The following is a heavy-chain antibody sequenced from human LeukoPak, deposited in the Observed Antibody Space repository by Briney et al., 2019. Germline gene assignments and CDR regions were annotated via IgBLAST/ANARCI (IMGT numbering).Heavy chain of an antibody. Sequence: EASVKVSCKASGGTFSSYAISWVRQAPGQGLEWMGGIIPIFGTANYAQKFQGRVTITADESTSTAYMELSSLRSEDTAVYYCARMYYYDSSGYTVDYWGQGTLVTVSS. D-gene: IGHD3-22*01. CDR1: GGTFSSYA. J-gene: IGHJ4*02. CDR3: ARMYYYDSSGYTVDY. V-gene: IGHV1-69*01. CDR2: IIPIFGTA.